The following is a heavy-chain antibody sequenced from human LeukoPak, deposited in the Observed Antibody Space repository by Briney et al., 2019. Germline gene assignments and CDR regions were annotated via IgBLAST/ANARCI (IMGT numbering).Heavy chain of an antibody. J-gene: IGHJ4*02. Sequence: PSETLSLTCTVSGGSISSYYWSWIRQPPGKGLEWIGYIYYSGSTNYNPSLKSRVTISVDTSKNQFSLKLSSVTAADTAVYYCARESRRLGQIDFWGQGTLVTVSS. CDR1: GGSISSYY. D-gene: IGHD3-16*01. V-gene: IGHV4-59*01. CDR3: ARESRRLGQIDF. CDR2: IYYSGST.